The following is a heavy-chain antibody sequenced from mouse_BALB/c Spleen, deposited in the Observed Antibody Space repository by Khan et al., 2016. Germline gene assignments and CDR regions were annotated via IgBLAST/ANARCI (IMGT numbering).Heavy chain of an antibody. J-gene: IGHJ2*01. CDR3: STYDGYFFDY. CDR1: GDSITSGY. V-gene: IGHV3-8*02. Sequence: EVQLQESGPSLVKPSQTLSLTCSVTGDSITSGYWNWIRKFPGNKFEYMGYISYSGTPSSNPSLKIRISITRDTSKNQFYLQLNSVTAEDTATYYCSTYDGYFFDYWGQGTTLTVSS. D-gene: IGHD2-3*01. CDR2: ISYSGTP.